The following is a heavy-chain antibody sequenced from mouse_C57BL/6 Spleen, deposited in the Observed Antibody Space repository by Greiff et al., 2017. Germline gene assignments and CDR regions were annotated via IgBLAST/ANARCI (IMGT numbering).Heavy chain of an antibody. CDR3: ARSRDGYRTWFAY. D-gene: IGHD2-3*01. CDR1: GYTFTSYW. CDR2: IYPSDSET. J-gene: IGHJ3*01. Sequence: VQLQQSGAELVRPGSSVKLSCKASGYTFTSYWMHWVKQRPIQGLEWIGNIYPSDSETHYNQKFKDKATLTGAKSSSTAYMQLSSLTSEDSAVYYCARSRDGYRTWFAYWGQGTLVAVSA. V-gene: IGHV1-52*01.